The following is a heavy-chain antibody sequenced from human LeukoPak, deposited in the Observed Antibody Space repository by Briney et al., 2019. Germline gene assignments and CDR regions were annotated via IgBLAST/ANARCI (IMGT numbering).Heavy chain of an antibody. CDR1: GYTFTSYG. CDR3: ARLEVGASYYYYYGMDV. J-gene: IGHJ6*02. CDR2: ISAYNGNT. D-gene: IGHD1-26*01. V-gene: IGHV1-18*01. Sequence: ASVKVSCKASGYTFTSYGISWVRQAPGQGLEWMGWISAYNGNTNYAQKLQGRVTMTTVTSTSTAYMELRSLRSDDTAVYYCARLEVGASYYYYYGMDVWGQGTTVTVSS.